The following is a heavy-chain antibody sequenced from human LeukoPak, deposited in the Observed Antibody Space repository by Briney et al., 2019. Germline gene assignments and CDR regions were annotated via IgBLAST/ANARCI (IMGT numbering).Heavy chain of an antibody. CDR3: ARDRSGYDYVTYFDY. J-gene: IGHJ4*02. CDR2: SSAYNGNT. V-gene: IGHV1-18*04. CDR1: GYTFTSYG. D-gene: IGHD5-12*01. Sequence: GAGVKVSCKASGYTFTSYGISWVRQAPGRGLEGMGWSSAYNGNTNYAQKLQGRVTMTTDTSTSTAYMELRSLRSDDTAVYYCARDRSGYDYVTYFDYWGQGALVTVSS.